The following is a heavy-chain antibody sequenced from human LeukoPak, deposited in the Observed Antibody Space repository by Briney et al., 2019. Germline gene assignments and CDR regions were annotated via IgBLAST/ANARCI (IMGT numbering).Heavy chain of an antibody. V-gene: IGHV3-30*18. CDR3: AKDGNRYYYYGMDV. CDR1: GFTFSSYG. Sequence: GGSLRLSCAASGFTFSSYGMHWVRQAPGKGLEWVAVTSYDGSNKYYADSVKGRFTISRDNSKNTLYLQMNSLRAGDTAVYYCAKDGNRYYYYGMDVWGQGTTITVSS. D-gene: IGHD1-14*01. J-gene: IGHJ6*02. CDR2: TSYDGSNK.